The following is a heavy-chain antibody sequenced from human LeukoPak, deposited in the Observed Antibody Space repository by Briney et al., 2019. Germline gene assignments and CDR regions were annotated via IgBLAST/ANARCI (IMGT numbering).Heavy chain of an antibody. CDR2: ISSSSSYI. J-gene: IGHJ5*02. Sequence: GGSLRLSCAASGSTFSSYSMNWVRQAPGKGLEWVSSISSSSSYIYYADSVKGRFTISRDNAKNSLYLQMNSLRAEDTAVYYCARYYGDYGRWFDPWGQGTLVTVSS. CDR1: GSTFSSYS. V-gene: IGHV3-21*01. CDR3: ARYYGDYGRWFDP. D-gene: IGHD4-17*01.